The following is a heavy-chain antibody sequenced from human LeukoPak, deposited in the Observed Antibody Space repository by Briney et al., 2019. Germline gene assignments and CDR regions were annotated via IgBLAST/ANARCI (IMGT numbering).Heavy chain of an antibody. CDR1: GFTFISYA. CDR2: ISGSGGST. V-gene: IGHV3-23*01. D-gene: IGHD2-21*01. Sequence: PGGSLRLSCAASGFTFISYAMSWVRQAPGKGLEWVSGISGSGGSTYYADSVKGRFTISRDNSKNTLYLQMNSLRAEDTAVYYCARHIWPNWFDPWGQGTLVTVS. CDR3: ARHIWPNWFDP. J-gene: IGHJ5*02.